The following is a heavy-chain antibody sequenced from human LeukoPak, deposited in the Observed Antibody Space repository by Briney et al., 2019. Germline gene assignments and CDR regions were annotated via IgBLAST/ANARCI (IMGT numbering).Heavy chain of an antibody. D-gene: IGHD1-7*01. J-gene: IGHJ4*02. V-gene: IGHV1-18*01. CDR2: ISAYNGNT. Sequence: GASVKVSCKASGYTFTSYGISWVRQAPGQGLEWMGWISAYNGNTNYARKLQGRVTMTTDTSTSTAYMELRSLRSDDTAVYYCARHITGTTVFLFDYWGQGTLVTVSS. CDR1: GYTFTSYG. CDR3: ARHITGTTVFLFDY.